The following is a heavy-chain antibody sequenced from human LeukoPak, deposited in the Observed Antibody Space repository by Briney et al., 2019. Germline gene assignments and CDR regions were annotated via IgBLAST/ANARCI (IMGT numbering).Heavy chain of an antibody. D-gene: IGHD3-3*01. J-gene: IGHJ4*02. Sequence: GGSLRLSCAASGFTFSSYWMSWVRQAPGKGREWVANIKQDGSEKYYVDSVKGRFTISRDNAKNSLYLQMNSLRAEEKAVYYCARDYYDFWSGYFYWGQGTLVTVSS. CDR3: ARDYYDFWSGYFY. CDR1: GFTFSSYW. CDR2: IKQDGSEK. V-gene: IGHV3-7*01.